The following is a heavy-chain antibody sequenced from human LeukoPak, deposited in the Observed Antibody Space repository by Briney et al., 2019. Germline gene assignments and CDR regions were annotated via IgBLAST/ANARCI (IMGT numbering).Heavy chain of an antibody. D-gene: IGHD2-15*01. CDR3: ATPQSCYPCRDYYYYMDV. CDR1: GFTFSSYW. Sequence: GGSLRLSCAASGFTFSSYWMDWVRQAPGKGLEWVANIKQDGSDKYYVDSVKGRFTISRDNAKNSVFLQMNSLRAEDTAVYYCATPQSCYPCRDYYYYMDVWGKGTTVTVSS. J-gene: IGHJ6*03. CDR2: IKQDGSDK. V-gene: IGHV3-7*01.